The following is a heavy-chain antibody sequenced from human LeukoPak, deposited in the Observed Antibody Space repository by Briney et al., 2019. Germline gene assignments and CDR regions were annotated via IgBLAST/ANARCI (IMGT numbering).Heavy chain of an antibody. CDR3: AKGPVRFYGDYSCCYFDY. CDR1: GFTFSSYG. V-gene: IGHV3-30*02. J-gene: IGHJ4*02. D-gene: IGHD4-17*01. CDR2: IRYDGSNK. Sequence: PGGSLRLSCAASGFTFSSYGMHWVRQAPGKGLEWVAFIRYDGSNKYYADSVKGRFTISRDNSKNTLYLQMNSLRAEDTAVYYCAKGPVRFYGDYSCCYFDYWGQGTLVTVSS.